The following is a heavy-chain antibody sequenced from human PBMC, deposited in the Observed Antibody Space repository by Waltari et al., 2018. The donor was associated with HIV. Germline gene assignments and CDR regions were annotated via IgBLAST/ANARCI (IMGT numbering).Heavy chain of an antibody. CDR3: ARDQQYRGLGNPFDI. Sequence: QVQLQESGPGLVKPSETLSLTCGVSGYSLTSGYHWGWLRQPPGKGLEWIGTVYHSGTAYYNPSLKSRVTLSVDTSKNQFSLRLTAVTAADTAVYFCARDQQYRGLGNPFDIWGPGAMVTVSS. CDR1: GYSLTSGYH. J-gene: IGHJ3*02. D-gene: IGHD2-21*01. CDR2: VYHSGTA. V-gene: IGHV4-38-2*02.